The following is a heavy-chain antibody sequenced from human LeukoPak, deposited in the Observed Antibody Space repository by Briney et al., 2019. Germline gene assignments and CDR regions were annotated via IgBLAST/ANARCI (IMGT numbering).Heavy chain of an antibody. CDR2: SSYSGSS. CDR1: GGSIGTNY. CDR3: ARSDTHHIHSSSWHFDY. D-gene: IGHD6-13*01. Sequence: SETLSLTCSVSGGSIGTNYWSWIRQVPGKGLERIGYSSYSGSSNYNPSLKSRVTISVDTSKTQFSLYLNSVTAADTAVYYCARSDTHHIHSSSWHFDYWGQGTLVTVSS. V-gene: IGHV4-59*01. J-gene: IGHJ4*02.